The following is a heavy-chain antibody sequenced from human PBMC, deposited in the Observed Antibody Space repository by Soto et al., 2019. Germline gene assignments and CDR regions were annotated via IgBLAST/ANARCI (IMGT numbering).Heavy chain of an antibody. CDR3: AKERVVYYDSSGQLREEDVDI. J-gene: IGHJ3*02. D-gene: IGHD3-22*01. CDR1: LIRCY. CDR2: IYTSGST. Sequence: LIRCYLRCIRQAGGKALEWIGRIYTSGSTNYNHSLKSRVTLSVDTSKNQFSLKLSSVTAADTAVYYCAKERVVYYDSSGQLREEDVDIRCQCTMVT. V-gene: IGHV4-4*07.